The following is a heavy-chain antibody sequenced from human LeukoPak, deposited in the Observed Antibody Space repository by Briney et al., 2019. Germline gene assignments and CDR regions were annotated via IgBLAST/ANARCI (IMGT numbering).Heavy chain of an antibody. D-gene: IGHD2-21*01. J-gene: IGHJ4*02. CDR3: TRENRPLFPFAY. CDR1: GGSIDITNY. V-gene: IGHV4-4*02. Sequence: PSETLSLTCGVSGGSIDITNYWSWVRQAPGKGLEWIGENSHSGTTNYNPSLRSRVTMFLDRANNQFSLSLTSVTAADSAVYYCTRENRPLFPFAYWGQGVLVTVSS. CDR2: NSHSGTT.